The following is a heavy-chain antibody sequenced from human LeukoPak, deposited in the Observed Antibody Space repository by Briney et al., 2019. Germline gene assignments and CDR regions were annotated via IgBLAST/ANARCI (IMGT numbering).Heavy chain of an antibody. V-gene: IGHV3-30-3*01. CDR3: ARDPYSHDSSGFSYFLQY. CDR1: GFVFSKYA. D-gene: IGHD6-19*01. Sequence: GGSLRLSCVGSGFVFSKYAVHWVRQAPGKGLEWVAVVSYDGDFKLYGDSVKGRFTISRDNSQNMLFLQMNDLRPQDATTYFCARDPYSHDSSGFSYFLQYWGQGTVVTVSS. J-gene: IGHJ4*02. CDR2: VSYDGDFK.